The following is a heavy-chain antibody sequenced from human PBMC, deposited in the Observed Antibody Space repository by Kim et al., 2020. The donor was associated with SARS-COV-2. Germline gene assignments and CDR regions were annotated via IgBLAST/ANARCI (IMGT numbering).Heavy chain of an antibody. Sequence: SETLSLICTVSGGSISSSSYYWGWIRQPPGKGLEWIGSIYYSGSTYYNPSLKSRVTISVDTSKNQFSLKLSSVTAADTAVYYCATMGGPKWEPSFDWGQGTLVTVSS. J-gene: IGHJ4*02. V-gene: IGHV4-39*07. CDR1: GGSISSSSYY. CDR2: IYYSGST. D-gene: IGHD1-26*01. CDR3: ATMGGPKWEPSFD.